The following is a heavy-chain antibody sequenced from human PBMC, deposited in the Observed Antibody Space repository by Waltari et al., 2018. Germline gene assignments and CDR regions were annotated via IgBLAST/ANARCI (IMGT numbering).Heavy chain of an antibody. J-gene: IGHJ5*02. D-gene: IGHD2-21*02. Sequence: QVQLQESGPRLVKPSETLSLTCSVSGFPLGSAYSWAWVRQSPGEGLVWIGSTYHSGSADYNPSLKGRVTISVDTSKNQFSLKLTSVTVADSGVYYCARLSPYTSSGDFFDPWGQGALVTVSS. CDR2: TYHSGSA. V-gene: IGHV4-38-2*01. CDR1: GFPLGSAYS. CDR3: ARLSPYTSSGDFFDP.